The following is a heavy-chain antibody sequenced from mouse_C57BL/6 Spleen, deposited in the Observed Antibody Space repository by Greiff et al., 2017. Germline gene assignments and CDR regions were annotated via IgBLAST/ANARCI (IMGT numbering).Heavy chain of an antibody. CDR3: ERLVADIYYDCDGWFAY. CDR1: GYAFSSSW. J-gene: IGHJ3*01. CDR2: IYPGGGDT. Sequence: QVQLKQSGPELVKPGASVKISCKASGYAFSSSWMNWVQQRPGKGLEWIGRIYPGGGDTNYNGKVKGRATLTADKSSSTAYMQLSSLTSEDSAVYFCERLVADIYYDCDGWFAYWGQGTLVTVSA. D-gene: IGHD2-4*01. V-gene: IGHV1-82*01.